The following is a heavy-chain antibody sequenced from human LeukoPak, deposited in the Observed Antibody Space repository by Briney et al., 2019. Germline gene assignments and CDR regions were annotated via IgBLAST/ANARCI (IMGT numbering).Heavy chain of an antibody. CDR1: GYTFTSYG. D-gene: IGHD3-22*01. Sequence: ASVKVSCKASGYTFTSYGISWVRQAPGQGLEWMGWISAYNGNTNYAQKLQGRVTMTRDMSTSTVYMELSSLRSEDTAVYYCTNNYDSSGYSPRSYAFDIWGQGTMVTVSS. CDR2: ISAYNGNT. CDR3: TNNYDSSGYSPRSYAFDI. V-gene: IGHV1-18*01. J-gene: IGHJ3*02.